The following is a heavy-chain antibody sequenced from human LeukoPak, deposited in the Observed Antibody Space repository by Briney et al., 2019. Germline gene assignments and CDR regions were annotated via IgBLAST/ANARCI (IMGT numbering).Heavy chain of an antibody. CDR2: ISGSGGST. CDR3: ARLGSGWAIDY. J-gene: IGHJ4*02. CDR1: GITFSSYA. V-gene: IGHV3-23*01. D-gene: IGHD6-19*01. Sequence: GGSLRLSCAVSGITFSSYAMSWVRQAPGKGLDWVSAISGSGGSTYYADSVKGRFTISRDQSKNTVYLQMNSLRADDTAVYYCARLGSGWAIDYWGQGTLVTVSS.